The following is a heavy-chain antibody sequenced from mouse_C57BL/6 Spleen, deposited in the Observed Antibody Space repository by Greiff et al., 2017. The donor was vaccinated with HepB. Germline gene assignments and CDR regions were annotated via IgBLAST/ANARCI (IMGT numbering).Heavy chain of an antibody. V-gene: IGHV1-50*01. J-gene: IGHJ2*01. CDR1: GYTFTSYW. Sequence: QVQLQQPGAELVKPGASVKLSCKASGYTFTSYWMQWVKQRPGQGLEWIGEIDPSDSYTNYNQKFKGKATLTVDTSSSTAYMQLSSLTSEDSAVYYCAYSNYGFDYWGQGTTLTVSS. CDR3: AYSNYGFDY. CDR2: IDPSDSYT. D-gene: IGHD2-5*01.